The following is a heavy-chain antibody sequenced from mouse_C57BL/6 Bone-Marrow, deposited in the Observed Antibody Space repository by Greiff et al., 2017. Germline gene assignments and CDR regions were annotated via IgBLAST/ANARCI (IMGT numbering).Heavy chain of an antibody. J-gene: IGHJ4*01. CDR2: IHPNSGST. CDR1: GYTFTSYW. CDR3: ARRAYGNYGGDY. V-gene: IGHV1-64*01. Sequence: QVQLQQPGAELVKPGASVKLSCKASGYTFTSYWMHWVKQRPGQGLEWIGMIHPNSGSTNYNEKFKSKATLTVDKSSSTAYMQLSSLTSEDSAVYYCARRAYGNYGGDYWGQGTSVTVSS. D-gene: IGHD2-1*01.